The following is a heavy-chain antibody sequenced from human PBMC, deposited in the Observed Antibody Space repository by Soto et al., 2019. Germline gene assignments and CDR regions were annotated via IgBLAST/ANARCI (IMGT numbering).Heavy chain of an antibody. CDR2: ISSSSSYI. J-gene: IGHJ3*02. CDR3: ARDLAGEYAFDI. V-gene: IGHV3-21*01. Sequence: GGSLRLSCAASGFTFSSYSMNWVRQAPGKGLEWVSSISSSSSYIYYADSVKGRFTISRDNAKNSLYLQMNSLRAEDSAVYCCARDLAGEYAFDIWGQGTMVTVSS. D-gene: IGHD3-16*01. CDR1: GFTFSSYS.